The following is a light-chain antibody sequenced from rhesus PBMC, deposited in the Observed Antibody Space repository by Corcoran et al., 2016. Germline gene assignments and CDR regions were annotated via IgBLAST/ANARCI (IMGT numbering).Light chain of an antibody. CDR1: QDISNA. CDR2: ATS. J-gene: IGKJ4*01. Sequence: DIQMSQSPSSLSASVGDKVTISCRASQDISNALAWYQQKPGKAPKPLIYATSNLESGVPSRFSGRISGTDFTLTISSLQPEDFATYYCQQGYNSPLTFGGGTKVEIK. V-gene: IGKV1-33*01. CDR3: QQGYNSPLT.